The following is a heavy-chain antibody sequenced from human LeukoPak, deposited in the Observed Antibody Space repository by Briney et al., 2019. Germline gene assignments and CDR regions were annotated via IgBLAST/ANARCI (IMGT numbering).Heavy chain of an antibody. J-gene: IGHJ4*02. CDR2: ISWNSGSI. CDR1: GFTFDDYA. CDR3: AKDREVGATGSFDY. Sequence: GRSLRLSCAASGFTFDDYAMHWVRQAPGKGLEWVSGISWNSGSIGYADSVKGRFTISRDNAKNSLYLQMNSLRAEDTALYYCAKDREVGATGSFDYWGQGTLVTVSS. D-gene: IGHD1-26*01. V-gene: IGHV3-9*01.